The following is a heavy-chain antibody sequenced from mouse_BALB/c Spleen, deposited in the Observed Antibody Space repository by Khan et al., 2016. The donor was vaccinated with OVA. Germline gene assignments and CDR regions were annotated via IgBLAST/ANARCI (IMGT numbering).Heavy chain of an antibody. CDR2: ISSGGNYT. CDR3: TRPPITTVVATSYWFFDV. CDR1: GFTFSSYA. V-gene: IGHV5-9-3*01. Sequence: DVQLVESGGGLVKPGGSLKLSCAASGFTFSSYAMSWVRQTPEKRLEWVATISSGGNYTYYPDSVKGRFTISRENANNTLYLQMSSLRSEDTAIYYCTRPPITTVVATSYWFFDVWGAGTTVTVSS. J-gene: IGHJ1*01. D-gene: IGHD1-1*01.